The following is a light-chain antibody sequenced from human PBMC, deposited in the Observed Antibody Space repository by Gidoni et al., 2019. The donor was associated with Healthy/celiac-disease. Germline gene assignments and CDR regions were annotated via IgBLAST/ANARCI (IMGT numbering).Light chain of an antibody. J-gene: IGKJ1*01. Sequence: IQLSQSPSFLSASVGDRVTITCRASQGISSYLAWYQQKPGKAPKLLIYAASTLQSGVPSRFSGSGSGTEFTLTISSLQPEDFATYYCQQLNSYSVTFGQGTKVEIK. V-gene: IGKV1-9*01. CDR3: QQLNSYSVT. CDR2: AAS. CDR1: QGISSY.